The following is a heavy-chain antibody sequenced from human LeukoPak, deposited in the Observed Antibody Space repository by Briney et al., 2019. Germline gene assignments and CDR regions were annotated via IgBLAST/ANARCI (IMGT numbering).Heavy chain of an antibody. V-gene: IGHV3-23*01. CDR3: AKDDRWLQFCC. D-gene: IGHD5-24*01. Sequence: PGGSLRLSCAASGFTFSSYWMSWVRQAPGKGLEWVSAISGSGGSTYYADSVKGRFTISRDNSRNTLYLQMNSLRAEDTAVYYCAKDDRWLQFCCWGQGTLVTVSA. CDR2: ISGSGGST. CDR1: GFTFSSYW. J-gene: IGHJ4*02.